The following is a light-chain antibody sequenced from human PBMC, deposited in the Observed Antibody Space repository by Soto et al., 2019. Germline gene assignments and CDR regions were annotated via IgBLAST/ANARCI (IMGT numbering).Light chain of an antibody. V-gene: IGKV3-11*01. J-gene: IGKJ4*01. Sequence: EIVLTQSPATLSLSPGERATLSCRASQSVSSYLAWYQQKPGQAPRLLIYDASNRATGIPARFSGSGSGTVFTLTISCIASLDFASSYCQQRCNWPSFGGPTKVEIK. CDR3: QQRCNWPS. CDR2: DAS. CDR1: QSVSSY.